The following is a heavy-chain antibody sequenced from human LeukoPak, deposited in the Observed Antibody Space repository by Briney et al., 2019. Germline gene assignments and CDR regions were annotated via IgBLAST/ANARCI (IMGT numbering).Heavy chain of an antibody. V-gene: IGHV3-7*04. J-gene: IGHJ4*02. Sequence: PGGSLRLSCAASGFTFSTYWMTWVRQAPGKGLEWVANIRHDGSEKFYVDSVKGRFTISRDNAKNSLYLQMNSLRAEDTSVYYCARDGGYYGPDYWGQGTLVTVSS. CDR2: IRHDGSEK. CDR1: GFTFSTYW. CDR3: ARDGGYYGPDY. D-gene: IGHD3-10*01.